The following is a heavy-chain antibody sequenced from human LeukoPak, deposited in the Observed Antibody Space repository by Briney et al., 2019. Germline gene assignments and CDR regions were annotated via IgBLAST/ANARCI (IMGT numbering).Heavy chain of an antibody. Sequence: SETLSLTCTVSGGSISSSSYYWGWIRQPPGKGLEWIGSIYYSGSTYYNPSLKSRVTISVDTSKNQFSLKLNSVTAADTAVYYCARTTEDCSSTSCYQYWFDPWGQGTLVTVSS. CDR1: GGSISSSSYY. V-gene: IGHV4-39*07. CDR3: ARTTEDCSSTSCYQYWFDP. D-gene: IGHD2-2*01. J-gene: IGHJ5*02. CDR2: IYYSGST.